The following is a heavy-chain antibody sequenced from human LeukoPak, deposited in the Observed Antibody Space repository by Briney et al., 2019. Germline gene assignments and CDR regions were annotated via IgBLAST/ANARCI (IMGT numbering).Heavy chain of an antibody. V-gene: IGHV3-74*01. CDR1: GFTFSSYW. D-gene: IGHD6-6*01. CDR3: ARAVSITARSTGY. CDR2: ISKDGSRT. J-gene: IGHJ4*02. Sequence: PGGSLRLSCAASGFTFSSYWMHWVRQAPGKGLVWVSRISKDGSRTDYADSVKGRFTISRDNAKNTLYLQMNSLRAEDTALYYCARAVSITARSTGYWGQGTLVTVSP.